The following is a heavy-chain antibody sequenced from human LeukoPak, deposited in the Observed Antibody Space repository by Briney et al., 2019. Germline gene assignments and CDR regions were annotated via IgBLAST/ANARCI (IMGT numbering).Heavy chain of an antibody. CDR1: GGTFSSYA. D-gene: IGHD5-18*01. CDR3: ASVDTAMATDY. CDR2: IIPISGTA. V-gene: IGHV1-69*13. J-gene: IGHJ4*02. Sequence: EASVKVSCKASGGTFSSYAISWVRQAPGQGLEWMGGIIPISGTANYAQKFQGRVTITADESTSTAYMELSSLRSEDTAVYYCASVDTAMATDYWGQGTLVTVSS.